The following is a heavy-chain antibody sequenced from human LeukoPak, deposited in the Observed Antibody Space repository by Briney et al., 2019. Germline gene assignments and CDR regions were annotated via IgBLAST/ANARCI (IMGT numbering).Heavy chain of an antibody. CDR3: ASGGSYYPLFDY. D-gene: IGHD1-26*01. J-gene: IGHJ4*02. V-gene: IGHV3-7*01. CDR1: GFAFSNDW. Sequence: GGSLRLSCAASGFAFSNDWMSWVRQAPGKGLEWVANIKQDGSEKYYVESVKRRFTISRDNAKNSLYLQMNSLRAEDTALYYCASGGSYYPLFDYWGQGTLVTVSS. CDR2: IKQDGSEK.